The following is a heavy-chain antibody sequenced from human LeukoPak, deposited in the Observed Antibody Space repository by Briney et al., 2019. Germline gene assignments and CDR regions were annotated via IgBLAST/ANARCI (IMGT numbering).Heavy chain of an antibody. V-gene: IGHV1-8*01. CDR2: MNPNSGNT. CDR1: GYTFTSYD. J-gene: IGHJ5*02. D-gene: IGHD3-3*01. Sequence: ASVKVSCKASGYTFTSYDINWVRQAAGQGLEWMGWMNPNSGNTDYAQKFQGRVTMTRNTSISTAYMELSSLRSEDTAVYYCARGQINDFWSGYSPGNNWFDPWGQGTLVTVSS. CDR3: ARGQINDFWSGYSPGNNWFDP.